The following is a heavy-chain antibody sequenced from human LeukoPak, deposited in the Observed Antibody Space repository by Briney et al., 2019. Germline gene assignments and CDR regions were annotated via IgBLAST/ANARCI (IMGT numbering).Heavy chain of an antibody. V-gene: IGHV4-59*01. CDR1: GGSFSGYY. Sequence: SETLSLTCAVYGGSFSGYYWSWIRQPPGKGLEWIGYIYYSGSTNYNPSLKSRVTISVDTSKNQFSLKLSSVTAADTAVYYCARGGTWFGELLYAHYYFDYWGQGTLVTVSS. J-gene: IGHJ4*02. CDR2: IYYSGST. CDR3: ARGGTWFGELLYAHYYFDY. D-gene: IGHD3-10*01.